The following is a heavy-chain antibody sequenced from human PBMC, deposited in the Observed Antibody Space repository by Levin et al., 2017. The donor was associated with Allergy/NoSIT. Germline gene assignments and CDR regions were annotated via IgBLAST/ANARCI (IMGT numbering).Heavy chain of an antibody. V-gene: IGHV2-5*02. CDR3: ARMIIQQYYYGMDV. J-gene: IGHJ6*02. Sequence: SGPTLVKPTQTLTLTCTFSGFSLSTSGVGVGWIRQPPGKALEWLALIYWDDDKRYSPSLKSRLTITKDTSKNQVVLTMTNMDPVDSATYYCARMIIQQYYYGMDVWGQGTTVTVSS. D-gene: IGHD3-16*01. CDR2: IYWDDDK. CDR1: GFSLSTSGVG.